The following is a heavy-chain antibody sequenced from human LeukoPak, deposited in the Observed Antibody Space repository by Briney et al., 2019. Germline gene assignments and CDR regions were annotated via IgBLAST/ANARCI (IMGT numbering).Heavy chain of an antibody. V-gene: IGHV3-11*01. Sequence: GGSLRLSCAASGFTFSDYYMSWIRQAPGKGLEWVSYMSSSGSTIYYADSVKGRFTISRDNAKNSLYLQMNSPRAEDTAVYYCARDLDDYYNYYYMYGWGKGTTVTVS. J-gene: IGHJ6*03. CDR2: MSSSGSTI. CDR1: GFTFSDYY. D-gene: IGHD1-1*01. CDR3: ARDLDDYYNYYYMYG.